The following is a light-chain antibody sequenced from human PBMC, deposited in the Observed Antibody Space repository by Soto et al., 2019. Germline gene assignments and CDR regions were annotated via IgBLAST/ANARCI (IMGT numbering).Light chain of an antibody. CDR2: AAS. J-gene: IGKJ3*01. CDR1: QSISSY. CDR3: QHCYSPPFT. V-gene: IGKV1-39*01. Sequence: DIQMTQSPSSLSASVGDRVTITCRASQSISSYLNWYQQKPGKAPKLLIYAASSLQSGVPSRFSGSASGTDFTLTISSLQPEDSATYYCQHCYSPPFTFGPGTKVDIE.